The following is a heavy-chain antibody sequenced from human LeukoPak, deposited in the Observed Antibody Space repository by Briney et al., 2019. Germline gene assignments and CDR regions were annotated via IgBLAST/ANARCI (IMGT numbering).Heavy chain of an antibody. V-gene: IGHV3-21*01. Sequence: GGSLRLSCAASGFTFSSYSMNWVRQAPGKGLEWVSSISSSSSYIYYADSVKGRFTISRDNAKNSLYLQMNSLRAEDTAVYYCARNYDFWSGYYEGFDYWGQGTLVTVSS. D-gene: IGHD3-3*01. CDR1: GFTFSSYS. CDR3: ARNYDFWSGYYEGFDY. CDR2: ISSSSSYI. J-gene: IGHJ4*02.